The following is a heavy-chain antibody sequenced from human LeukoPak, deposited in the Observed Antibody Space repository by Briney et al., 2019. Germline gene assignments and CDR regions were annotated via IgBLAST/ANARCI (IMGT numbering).Heavy chain of an antibody. V-gene: IGHV3-48*04. D-gene: IGHD3-22*01. J-gene: IGHJ1*01. CDR2: ISTSTTTI. CDR3: ARVDYDRSGEDANAEYFQH. Sequence: GGSLRLSCEASGFTFSSYSMNWVRQAPGKGLEWISYISTSTTTIYYANSVKGRFTISRDNAKNSLYLQMNSLRAEDTAIYYCARVDYDRSGEDANAEYFQHWGQGTLVTVSS. CDR1: GFTFSSYS.